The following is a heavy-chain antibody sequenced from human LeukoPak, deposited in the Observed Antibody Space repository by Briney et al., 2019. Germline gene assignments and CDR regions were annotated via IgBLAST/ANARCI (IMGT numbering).Heavy chain of an antibody. J-gene: IGHJ6*03. CDR1: GYTFTSYA. V-gene: IGHV7-4-1*02. CDR2: INTNTGNP. CDR3: ARTVFRYQPIYYYYMDV. D-gene: IGHD1-14*01. Sequence: ASVKVSCKASGYTFTSYAMNWVRQAPGQGLEWMGWINTNTGNPTYAQGFTGRFVFSLDTSVSTAYLQISSLKAEDTAVYYCARTVFRYQPIYYYYMDVWGKGTTVTVSS.